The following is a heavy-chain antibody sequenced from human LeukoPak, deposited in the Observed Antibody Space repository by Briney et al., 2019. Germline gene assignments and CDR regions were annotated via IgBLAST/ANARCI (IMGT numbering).Heavy chain of an antibody. V-gene: IGHV3-20*04. J-gene: IGHJ3*02. Sequence: PGGSLRLSCAASGFAFDDYGMSWVRQAPGKGLEWVAGINWNGGSTGYADSVKGRFTISRDNAKNSLYLQMNSLRAEDTALYYCASSDSSGAFDIWGQGTMVTVPS. CDR2: INWNGGST. CDR1: GFAFDDYG. CDR3: ASSDSSGAFDI. D-gene: IGHD3-22*01.